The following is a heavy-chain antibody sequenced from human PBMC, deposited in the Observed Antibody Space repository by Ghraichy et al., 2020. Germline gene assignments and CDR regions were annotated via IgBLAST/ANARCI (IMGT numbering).Heavy chain of an antibody. J-gene: IGHJ4*02. D-gene: IGHD3-3*01. CDR3: AKDGNDFWSEDYFDY. CDR1: GFTFSSYG. CDR2: MSYDGSNK. Sequence: GGSLRLSCAASGFTFSSYGMHWVRQAPGKGLEWVAVMSYDGSNKYYADSVKGRFTISSDNSKNTLYLQMNSLRAEDTAVYYCAKDGNDFWSEDYFDYWGQGTLVTVSS. V-gene: IGHV3-30*18.